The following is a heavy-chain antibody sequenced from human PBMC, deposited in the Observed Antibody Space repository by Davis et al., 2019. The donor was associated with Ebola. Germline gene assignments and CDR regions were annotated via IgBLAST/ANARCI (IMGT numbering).Heavy chain of an antibody. Sequence: SETLSLTCTVSGGSIISSSSYWGWIRQPPRKGLEWIGSIYYSGITYYNPSLKSRVTISVDTSKNQFSLKLSSVTAADTAVYYCARRSTGYDAFDIWGQGTMVTVSS. J-gene: IGHJ3*02. CDR1: GGSIISSSSY. CDR3: ARRSTGYDAFDI. CDR2: IYYSGIT. V-gene: IGHV4-39*07. D-gene: IGHD4-17*01.